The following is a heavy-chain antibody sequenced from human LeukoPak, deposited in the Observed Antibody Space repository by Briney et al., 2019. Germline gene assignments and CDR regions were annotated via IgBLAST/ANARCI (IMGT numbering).Heavy chain of an antibody. CDR1: GFTFSSYG. J-gene: IGHJ4*02. V-gene: IGHV3-30*18. D-gene: IGHD2-21*01. CDR3: AKDLIY. CDR2: ISYDGSNK. Sequence: GGSLRLSCAASGFTFSSYGMHWVRQAPGKGLEWVAVISYDGSNKYYADSVKGRFTISRDNSKNTLYLQMNSLRAEDTAVYYCAKDLIYWGQGTLVTVSS.